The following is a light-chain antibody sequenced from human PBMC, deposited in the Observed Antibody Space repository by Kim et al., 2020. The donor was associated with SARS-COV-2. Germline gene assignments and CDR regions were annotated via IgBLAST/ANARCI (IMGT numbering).Light chain of an antibody. Sequence: SSELTQDPAVSVALGQTVRITCQGDSLRTYYTTWFQQKPGLAPIVVFYGKNNRPSGIPDRFSGSSSGNTASLTITATQAGDEADYYCNSRDNNDNVLFGGGTQLTVL. J-gene: IGLJ2*01. CDR3: NSRDNNDNVL. V-gene: IGLV3-19*01. CDR1: SLRTYY. CDR2: GKN.